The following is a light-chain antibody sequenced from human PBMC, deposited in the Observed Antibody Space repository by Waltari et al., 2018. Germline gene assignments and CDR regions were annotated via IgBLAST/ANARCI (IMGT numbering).Light chain of an antibody. Sequence: QSALTQPASVSGSPGQSITISCPGTISDVGAYNYVSWYQQHPGKPPQLLIYAATKRPSGVSNLFSGYKAGTTASLTISGLQAEDEADFYCSSYTTSGTLIFGGGTKLTVL. CDR3: SSYTTSGTLI. V-gene: IGLV2-14*03. CDR1: ISDVGAYNY. CDR2: AAT. J-gene: IGLJ2*01.